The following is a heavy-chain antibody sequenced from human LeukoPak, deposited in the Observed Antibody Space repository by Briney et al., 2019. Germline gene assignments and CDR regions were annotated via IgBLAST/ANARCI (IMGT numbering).Heavy chain of an antibody. V-gene: IGHV3-33*08. Sequence: GGSMRLSCAASGLIFSGYWMNWVRQAPGKGLEWVAVIWYDGSNKYYADSVKGRFTISRDNSKNTLYLQMNSLRAEDTAVYYCARGDDYYYGMDVWGQGTTVTVSS. CDR1: GLIFSGYW. CDR2: IWYDGSNK. CDR3: ARGDDYYYGMDV. J-gene: IGHJ6*02.